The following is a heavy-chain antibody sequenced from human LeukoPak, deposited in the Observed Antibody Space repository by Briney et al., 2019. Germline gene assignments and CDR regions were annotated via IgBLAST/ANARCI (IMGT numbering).Heavy chain of an antibody. CDR1: GDSISSTSSY. CDR3: AADSSGYYYGPY. J-gene: IGHJ4*02. V-gene: IGHV4-39*01. CDR2: IYYSGNT. D-gene: IGHD3-22*01. Sequence: SETLSLTCTVSGDSISSTSSYWGWVRQPPGKGLEWIGSIYYSGNTYYRPSLKSRVTISVDTSKNQFSLKLSSVTAADTAVYYCAADSSGYYYGPYWGQGTLVTVSS.